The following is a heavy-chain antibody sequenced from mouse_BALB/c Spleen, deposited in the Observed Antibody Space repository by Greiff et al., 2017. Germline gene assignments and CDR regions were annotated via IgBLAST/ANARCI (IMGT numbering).Heavy chain of an antibody. J-gene: IGHJ3*01. Sequence: VKLKQSGPGLVQPSQSLSITCTVSGFSLTSYGVHWVRQSPGKGLEWLGVIWSGGSTDYNAAFISRLSISKDNSKSQVFFKMNSLQANDTAIYYCARGGLAYWGQGTLVTVSA. CDR1: GFSLTSYG. D-gene: IGHD3-3*01. CDR2: IWSGGST. V-gene: IGHV2-2*02. CDR3: ARGGLAY.